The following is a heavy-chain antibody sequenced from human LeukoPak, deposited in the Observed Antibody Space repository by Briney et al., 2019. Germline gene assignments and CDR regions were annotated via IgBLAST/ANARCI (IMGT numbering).Heavy chain of an antibody. CDR3: ATYCSSTNCLNDY. Sequence: SETLSLTCTVSGGSISSYYWSGIRQPAGKGLEWIGRIYTSGSTNYNPSFKSRVTMSVDTSKNQFSLRLSSVTAADTAVYYCATYCSSTNCLNDYWGQGTLVTVSS. V-gene: IGHV4-4*07. J-gene: IGHJ4*02. CDR2: IYTSGST. CDR1: GGSISSYY. D-gene: IGHD2-2*01.